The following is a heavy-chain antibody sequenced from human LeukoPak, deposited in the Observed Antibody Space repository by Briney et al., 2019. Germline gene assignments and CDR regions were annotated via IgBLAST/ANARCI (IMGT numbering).Heavy chain of an antibody. J-gene: IGHJ4*02. CDR3: ARRPRYDFGPHFDY. D-gene: IGHD2/OR15-2a*01. V-gene: IGHV5-51*01. CDR1: GYSFTSYW. Sequence: GESLKISCKGSGYSFTSYWIGWVRQMPGKGLEEMGIIFPGDSDTRYSPSFQGQVTISADKSISTAYLQWTSLKASDTATYYCARRPRYDFGPHFDYWGQGTLVTVSS. CDR2: IFPGDSDT.